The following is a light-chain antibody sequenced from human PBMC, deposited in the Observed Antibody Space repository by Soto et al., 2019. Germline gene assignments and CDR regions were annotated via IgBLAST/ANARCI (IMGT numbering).Light chain of an antibody. Sequence: ETVMTQSPATLSVSPGERATLSCRASQSVSSNVAWYQQKPGQAPRLLIYDASSRATGTPARFSGSGSGTEFTLTISSLQSEDFAVYYCQQYNLWPYTFGQGTKLEVK. CDR2: DAS. V-gene: IGKV3-15*01. CDR1: QSVSSN. CDR3: QQYNLWPYT. J-gene: IGKJ2*01.